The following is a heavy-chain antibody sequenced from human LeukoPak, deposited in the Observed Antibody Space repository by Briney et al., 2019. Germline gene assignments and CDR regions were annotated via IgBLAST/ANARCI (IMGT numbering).Heavy chain of an antibody. Sequence: ASVTVSCKASGYTFTIYDINWVRQATGQGLEWMGWMSPNSGNTGYAQKFQGRVTMTRDTSIGTAYLELSSLKSEDTAVYYCARTPPNWGADYWGQGTLVTVSS. D-gene: IGHD7-27*01. CDR1: GYTFTIYD. J-gene: IGHJ4*02. V-gene: IGHV1-8*01. CDR2: MSPNSGNT. CDR3: ARTPPNWGADY.